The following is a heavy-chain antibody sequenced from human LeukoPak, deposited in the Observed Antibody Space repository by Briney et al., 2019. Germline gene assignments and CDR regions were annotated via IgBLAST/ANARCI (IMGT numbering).Heavy chain of an antibody. J-gene: IGHJ5*02. CDR1: GGSISSGNFY. Sequence: SETLSLTCTVSGGSISSGNFYWSWIRQPPGKGLEWIGYIFYLGSTHYNLSLKSRVTMSVDTSKNQFSLILRSVTVADTAVYYCARKYPDHWFDPWGQGTLVTVSS. V-gene: IGHV4-30-4*01. CDR3: ARKYPDHWFDP. D-gene: IGHD6-6*01. CDR2: IFYLGST.